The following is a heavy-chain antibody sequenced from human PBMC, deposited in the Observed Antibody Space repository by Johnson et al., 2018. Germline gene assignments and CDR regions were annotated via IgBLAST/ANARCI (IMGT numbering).Heavy chain of an antibody. CDR2: INGSGGRI. D-gene: IGHD5-18*01. V-gene: IGHV3-23*04. CDR3: AKYGGDSYENDAFDV. Sequence: EVQLVESGGGLVQXGGSLRLXCAASGFNFRSYAMSWVRQAPGKGLEWVSGINGSGGRIYYADAVTGRFTISRDNSKKTLSLQMNSLRAEDTAVYYCAKYGGDSYENDAFDVWGQGTVVTVSS. CDR1: GFNFRSYA. J-gene: IGHJ3*01.